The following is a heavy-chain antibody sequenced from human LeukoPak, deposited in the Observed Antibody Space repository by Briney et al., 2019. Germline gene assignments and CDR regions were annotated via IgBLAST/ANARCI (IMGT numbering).Heavy chain of an antibody. D-gene: IGHD3-10*01. Sequence: GGPLRLSCAASGFNFRTYGMHWVRQAPGKGLDWVAFIRYDGSNKYYADSVKGRFTISRDNSKNTLYLQMNSLRAEDTAVYYCAREGGGITKDYYYWGQGTLVTVSS. CDR1: GFNFRTYG. V-gene: IGHV3-30*02. CDR3: AREGGGITKDYYY. CDR2: IRYDGSNK. J-gene: IGHJ4*02.